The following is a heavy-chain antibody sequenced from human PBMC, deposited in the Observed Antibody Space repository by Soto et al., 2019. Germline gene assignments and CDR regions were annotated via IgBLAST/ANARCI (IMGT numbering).Heavy chain of an antibody. J-gene: IGHJ5*02. Sequence: SQTLSRPCALSGDSVSSNTASWNWIRQSPSRGLDWLGSTYFRSKWYNDYAVSVKSRVIINPDTSNNPFSLNLNSVTAEDTAVYFCAIGDNLGTKTGYAFDPWGQGIMVTVSS. CDR2: TYFRSKWYN. CDR1: GDSVSSNTAS. CDR3: AIGDNLGTKTGYAFDP. D-gene: IGHD5-12*01. V-gene: IGHV6-1*01.